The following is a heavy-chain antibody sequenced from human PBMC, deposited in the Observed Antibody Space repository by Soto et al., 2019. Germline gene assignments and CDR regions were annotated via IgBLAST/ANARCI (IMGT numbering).Heavy chain of an antibody. CDR2: ISAHNGNT. CDR1: GYTFTSYG. J-gene: IGHJ4*02. V-gene: IGHV1-18*01. D-gene: IGHD1-1*01. CDR3: ARGRYGDY. Sequence: QVHLVQSGAEVKKPGASVKVSCKASGYTFTSYGITWVRQAPGQGLEWMGWISAHNGNTDYAQKLQGRVFVTRDTSTSTAYRELRSLRSDDTAVYYCARGRYGDYWGQGALVTVSS.